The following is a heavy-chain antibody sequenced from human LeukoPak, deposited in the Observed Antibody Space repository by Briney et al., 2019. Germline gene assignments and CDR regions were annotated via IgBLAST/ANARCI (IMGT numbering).Heavy chain of an antibody. CDR2: IYSGGST. J-gene: IGHJ4*02. CDR3: AREFGFSGFWGGAFDY. D-gene: IGHD3-16*01. Sequence: GGSLRLSCASSGFTVSSNYMSWVRQAPGKGLEGVSVIYSGGSTYYADSVKGRVTISRDNSKNTQYLQMNSLRAEDTAVDYCAREFGFSGFWGGAFDYWGQGTLVTVSS. V-gene: IGHV3-53*01. CDR1: GFTVSSNY.